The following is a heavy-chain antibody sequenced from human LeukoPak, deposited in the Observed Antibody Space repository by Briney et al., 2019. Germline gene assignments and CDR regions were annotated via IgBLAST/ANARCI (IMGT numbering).Heavy chain of an antibody. Sequence: HGESLKISCEGSGYSFSNYWIGWVRQMPGKVLEWMGIIYPGDYETRYSPSFQGLVTISVDKSISTAYLQWSSLKASDAAMYYCAIPPGYCGNDCSFDHWGQGTLVTVSS. J-gene: IGHJ4*02. CDR2: IYPGDYET. CDR1: GYSFSNYW. CDR3: AIPPGYCGNDCSFDH. V-gene: IGHV5-51*01. D-gene: IGHD2-21*02.